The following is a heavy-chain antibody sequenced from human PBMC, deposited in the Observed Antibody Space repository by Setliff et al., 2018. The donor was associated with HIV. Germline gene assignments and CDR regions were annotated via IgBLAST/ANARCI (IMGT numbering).Heavy chain of an antibody. CDR3: ARVPYRSAWFSWGHDAFDV. V-gene: IGHV1-18*01. Sequence: ASVKVSCKASGYTFTSYGISWVRQAPGQGLEWMGWISGYNGNTKYVQKYQGRVTMTTDTSTSKVYMELRTLRADDTAVYYCARVPYRSAWFSWGHDAFDVWGQGTMVTVS. D-gene: IGHD6-19*01. J-gene: IGHJ3*01. CDR2: ISGYNGNT. CDR1: GYTFTSYG.